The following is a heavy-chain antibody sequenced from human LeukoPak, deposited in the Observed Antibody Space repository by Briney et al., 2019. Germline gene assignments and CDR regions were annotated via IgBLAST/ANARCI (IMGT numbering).Heavy chain of an antibody. CDR1: GGSISSGSYY. Sequence: SQTLSLTCTVSGGSISSGSYYWSWIRQPAGKGLEWIGRIYTSGSTNYNPSLKSRVTISVDTSKNQFSLKLSSVTAADTAVYYCARSYYDSSGWNFDYWGQGTLVTVSS. V-gene: IGHV4-61*02. D-gene: IGHD3-22*01. CDR3: ARSYYDSSGWNFDY. CDR2: IYTSGST. J-gene: IGHJ4*02.